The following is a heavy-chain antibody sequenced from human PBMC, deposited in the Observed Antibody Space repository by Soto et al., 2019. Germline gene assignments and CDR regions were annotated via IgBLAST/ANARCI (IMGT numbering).Heavy chain of an antibody. CDR2: IKQDGSEK. V-gene: IGHV3-7*01. D-gene: IGHD3-10*01. J-gene: IGHJ3*02. Sequence: GGSLRLSCAASGFTFSSYWMSWVRQAPGKGLEWVANIKQDGSEKYYVDSVKGRFTISRDNAKNSLYLQMNSLRAEDTAVYYCARVLQGSGSYYHDAFDIWGQGTMVTVSS. CDR1: GFTFSSYW. CDR3: ARVLQGSGSYYHDAFDI.